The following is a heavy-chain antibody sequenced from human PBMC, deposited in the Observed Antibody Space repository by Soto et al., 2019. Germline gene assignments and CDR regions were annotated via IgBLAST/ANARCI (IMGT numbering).Heavy chain of an antibody. J-gene: IGHJ6*02. CDR3: ARTGVSSSSVYYYYGMDV. Sequence: QVQLVQSGAEVKKPGSSVKVSCKASGGTFSSYAISWVRQAPGQGLEWMGGIIPIFGTANYAQKFQGRVTITADKSTSTAYMELSSLRSEETAVYYCARTGVSSSSVYYYYGMDVWGQGTTVTVSS. CDR2: IIPIFGTA. V-gene: IGHV1-69*06. D-gene: IGHD6-6*01. CDR1: GGTFSSYA.